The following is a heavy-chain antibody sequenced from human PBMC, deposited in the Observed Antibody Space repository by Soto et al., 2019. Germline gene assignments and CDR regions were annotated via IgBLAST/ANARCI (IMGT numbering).Heavy chain of an antibody. CDR1: GKTIGLGGCR. CDR3: ARSFDVASAAPFGY. Sequence: FLTQDRKSAVSGKTIGLGGCRFIWIHPHPGKGLEWIGYIYYSGSTYYNPSLKSRVTISVDTSKNQFSLKLSSVTAADTAVYYCARSFDVASAAPFGYCGEGTLFTVS. J-gene: IGHJ4*02. CDR2: IYYSGST. D-gene: IGHD6-13*01. V-gene: IGHV4-31*11.